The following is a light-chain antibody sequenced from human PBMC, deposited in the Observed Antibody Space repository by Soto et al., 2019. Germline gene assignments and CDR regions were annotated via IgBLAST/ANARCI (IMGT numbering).Light chain of an antibody. CDR1: QSVSSN. CDR3: QQYGSSP. Sequence: EIVLTQSPGTLSLSPGERATLSCRASQSVSSNLAWYQQKPGRAPRLLIYAASTRATGVPARFSGSGSGTEFTLTISSLQSEDFAVYYCQQYGSSPFGQGTRLEIK. V-gene: IGKV3-15*01. CDR2: AAS. J-gene: IGKJ5*01.